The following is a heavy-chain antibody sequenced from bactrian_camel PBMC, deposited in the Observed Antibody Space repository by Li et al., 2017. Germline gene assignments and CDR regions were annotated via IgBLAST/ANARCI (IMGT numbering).Heavy chain of an antibody. J-gene: IGHJ7*01. CDR1: GFTFSDYR. CDR2: INGLGRA. D-gene: IGHD1*01. Sequence: VQLVESGGGLVQPGGSLRPSCAASGFTFSDYRVWWIRQAPGKGLEWVSAINGLGRAYYNDSMQGRFTISRDNAKNTLYLQMSSLKTDDTAVYHCVRGRDYAMDYWGKGTQVTVS. V-gene: IGHV3S1*01.